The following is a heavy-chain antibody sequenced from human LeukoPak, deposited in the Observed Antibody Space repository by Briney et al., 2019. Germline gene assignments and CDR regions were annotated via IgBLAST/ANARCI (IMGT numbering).Heavy chain of an antibody. J-gene: IGHJ4*02. D-gene: IGHD3-22*01. V-gene: IGHV4-30-2*01. CDR3: ARDSSGYYAWGY. CDR1: GISVSYGGYC. CDR2: ICRGGKS. Sequence: SETLSLTCSVSGISVSYGGYCWSWIRQAPAKGLEWIGYICRGGKSDYNPSLESRVTISVDRSRNHFSLKLSSVTAADTAVYYCARDSSGYYAWGYWGQGTLVTVSS.